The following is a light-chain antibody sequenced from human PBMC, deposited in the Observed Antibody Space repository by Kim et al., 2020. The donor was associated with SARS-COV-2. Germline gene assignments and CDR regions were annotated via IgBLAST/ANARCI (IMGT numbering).Light chain of an antibody. CDR3: QQRSNWPLT. CDR1: QSVSSY. V-gene: IGKV3-11*01. CDR2: DAS. Sequence: LSPGERATLSCRASQSVSSYLAWYQQKPGQAPRLLISDASNRATGIPARFSGSGSGTDFTLTISSLEPEDFAVYYCQQRSNWPLTFGGGTKVDIK. J-gene: IGKJ4*01.